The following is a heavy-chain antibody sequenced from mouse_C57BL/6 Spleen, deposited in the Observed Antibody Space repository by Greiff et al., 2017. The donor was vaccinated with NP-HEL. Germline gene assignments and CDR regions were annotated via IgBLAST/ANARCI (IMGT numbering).Heavy chain of an antibody. Sequence: QVQLQQSGPELVKPGASVKISCKASGYAFSSSWMNWVKQRPGKGLEWIGRIYPGDGDTNYNGKFKGKATLTADKSSSTAYMQLSSLTSEDSAVYFCARCSTVVDREYYFDYWGQGTTLTVSS. CDR2: IYPGDGDT. D-gene: IGHD1-1*01. J-gene: IGHJ2*01. CDR1: GYAFSSSW. CDR3: ARCSTVVDREYYFDY. V-gene: IGHV1-82*01.